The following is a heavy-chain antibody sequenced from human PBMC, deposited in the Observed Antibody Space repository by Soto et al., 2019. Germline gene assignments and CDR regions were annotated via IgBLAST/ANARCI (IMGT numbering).Heavy chain of an antibody. CDR1: GYTFTAYY. Sequence: ASVTVSCKASGYTFTAYYMHWVRQAPGQGLEWMGWINPNSGGTNYAQKFQGWVTMTRDTSISTAYMELSRLRSDDTAVYYCARSGSLEAAAETDYYYGMDVWGQGTTVTGSS. J-gene: IGHJ6*02. D-gene: IGHD6-13*01. CDR2: INPNSGGT. CDR3: ARSGSLEAAAETDYYYGMDV. V-gene: IGHV1-2*04.